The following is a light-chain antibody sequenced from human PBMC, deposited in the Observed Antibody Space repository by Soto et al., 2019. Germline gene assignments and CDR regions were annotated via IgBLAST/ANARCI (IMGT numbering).Light chain of an antibody. CDR2: DAS. Sequence: IQMTQSPSTLPAPVGDRVTITCQASQTISTLLAWFQHKPGKAPNLLIYDASNLECGVPSRFSGSGSGTEFTLTISSLQSDDSATYFCQQYSHLVTFGQGTKLEIK. CDR3: QQYSHLVT. V-gene: IGKV1-5*01. CDR1: QTISTL. J-gene: IGKJ2*01.